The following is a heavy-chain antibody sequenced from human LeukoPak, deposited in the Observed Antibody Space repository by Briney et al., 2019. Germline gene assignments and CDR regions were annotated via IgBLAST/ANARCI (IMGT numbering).Heavy chain of an antibody. V-gene: IGHV3-48*03. Sequence: GGSLRLSCAASGFTFSSYEMNWVRQAPGKGLEWVSYISSSGSTIYYADSVKGRFTISRDNAKNSLYLQMNSLRAEDTAVYYCARPPAVVGATTTVGYWGQGTLVTVSS. CDR3: ARPPAVVGATTTVGY. CDR2: ISSSGSTI. CDR1: GFTFSSYE. J-gene: IGHJ4*02. D-gene: IGHD1-26*01.